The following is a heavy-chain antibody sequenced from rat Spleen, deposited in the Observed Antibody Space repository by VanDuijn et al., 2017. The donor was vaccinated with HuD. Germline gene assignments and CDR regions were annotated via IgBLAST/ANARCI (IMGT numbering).Heavy chain of an antibody. J-gene: IGHJ2*01. D-gene: IGHD1-9*01. CDR3: TRHEAYYGYNSYYFDY. CDR2: MWYDGDT. V-gene: IGHV2-63*01. CDR1: GFSLSNYG. Sequence: QVQLKESGPGLVQPSQTLSLTCTVSGFSLSNYGVIWVRQPPGKGLEWMGRMWYDGDTAYNSALKSRLSISRDTSKNQVFLKMNSLQTDDTGTYYCTRHEAYYGYNSYYFDYWGQGVMVTVSS.